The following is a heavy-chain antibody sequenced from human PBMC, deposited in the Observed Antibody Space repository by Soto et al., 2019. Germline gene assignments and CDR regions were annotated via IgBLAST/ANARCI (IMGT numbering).Heavy chain of an antibody. CDR2: IYPGDSDT. Sequence: GEALKISCKGSGYRFSSYWICWVRQIPGKGLEWKGIIYPGDSDTRYSPSFQGQVTISADKSISTAYLQWSSLKASDTAMYYCARHITMIVVAGAFDIWGQGTMVTVSS. D-gene: IGHD3-22*01. CDR3: ARHITMIVVAGAFDI. V-gene: IGHV5-51*01. CDR1: GYRFSSYW. J-gene: IGHJ3*02.